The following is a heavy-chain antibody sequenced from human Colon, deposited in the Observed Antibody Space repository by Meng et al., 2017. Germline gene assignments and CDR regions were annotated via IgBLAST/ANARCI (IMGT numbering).Heavy chain of an antibody. J-gene: IGHJ4*02. V-gene: IGHV4-61*01. CDR1: GGSLSSGSYY. Sequence: QVQLQEPGPGLCIPSQTRPLHCTVSGGSLSSGSYYWSSIRQPPGKGLEWIGYNYYSGSTNYNPSLKSRVTISVDTSKNQFSLKLSSVTAADTAVYYCARGASDYDFDYWGQGTLVTVSS. D-gene: IGHD3-22*01. CDR3: ARGASDYDFDY. CDR2: NYYSGST.